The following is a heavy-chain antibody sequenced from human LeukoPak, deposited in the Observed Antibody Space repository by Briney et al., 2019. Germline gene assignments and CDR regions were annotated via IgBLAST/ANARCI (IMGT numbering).Heavy chain of an antibody. CDR3: AKYLHYWVAMDV. Sequence: GGSLRLSCVASGFTFTGYAMRWVRQAPGKGLEWVSGIGSDGNKHYAESVQGRFAISRDTSKTTLNLQMNSLIAEDTALYFCAKYLHYWVAMDVWGQGTTVTVSS. V-gene: IGHV3-23*01. CDR2: IGSDGNK. D-gene: IGHD2-15*01. CDR1: GFTFTGYA. J-gene: IGHJ6*02.